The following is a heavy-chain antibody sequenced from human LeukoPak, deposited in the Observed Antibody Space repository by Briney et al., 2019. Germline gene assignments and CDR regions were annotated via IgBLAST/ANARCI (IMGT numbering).Heavy chain of an antibody. J-gene: IGHJ6*03. D-gene: IGHD1-1*01. CDR3: ARVGTGTTLSYYYYYMDV. Sequence: SETLSLTCAVYGGSFSGYYWSWIRQPPGKGLEWIGEINHSGSTNYNPSLKSRVTISVDTSKNQFSLKLSSVTAADTAVYYCARVGTGTTLSYYYYYMDVWGKGTTVTVSS. CDR1: GGSFSGYY. CDR2: INHSGST. V-gene: IGHV4-34*01.